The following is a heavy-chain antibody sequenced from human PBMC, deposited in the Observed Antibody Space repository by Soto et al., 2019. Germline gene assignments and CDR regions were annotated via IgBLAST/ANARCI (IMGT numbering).Heavy chain of an antibody. CDR1: GFTFSSYA. D-gene: IGHD3-10*01. CDR2: ISGSGGST. CDR3: AKGGFGELFDY. V-gene: IGHV3-23*01. J-gene: IGHJ4*02. Sequence: ESLKISCAASGFTFSSYAMSWVRQAPGKGLEWVSAISGSGGSTYYADSVKGRFTISRDNSKNTLYLQMNSLRAEDTAVYYCAKGGFGELFDYWGQGTLVTVSS.